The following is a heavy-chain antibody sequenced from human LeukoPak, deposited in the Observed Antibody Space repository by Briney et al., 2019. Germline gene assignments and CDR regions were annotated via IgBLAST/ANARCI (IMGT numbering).Heavy chain of an antibody. Sequence: GGSLRLSCAASGFTFSSYWMHWVRQAPGKGPVWVSRINSDGSSTSYADSAKGRFTISRDNAKNTLYLQMNSLRAEDTAVYYCARDVLRYFDWLSNWGQGTLVTVSS. J-gene: IGHJ4*02. CDR2: INSDGSST. V-gene: IGHV3-74*01. D-gene: IGHD3-9*01. CDR1: GFTFSSYW. CDR3: ARDVLRYFDWLSN.